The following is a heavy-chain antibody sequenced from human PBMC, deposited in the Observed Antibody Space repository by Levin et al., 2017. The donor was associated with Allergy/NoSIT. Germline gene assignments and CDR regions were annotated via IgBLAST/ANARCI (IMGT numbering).Heavy chain of an antibody. CDR2: SKEDGSQQ. J-gene: IGHJ4*02. CDR3: VRDGRPGWHCDN. CDR1: GFIIRNYW. Sequence: PGGSLRLSCAASGFIIRNYWMSWIRQTPGKGLEWVANSKEDGSQQYYVDSVKGRFTVSRDNAENSLDLEMHSLRVEDTAVYYCVRDGRPGWHCDNWGQGTLVTVSS. V-gene: IGHV3-7*03. D-gene: IGHD6-19*01.